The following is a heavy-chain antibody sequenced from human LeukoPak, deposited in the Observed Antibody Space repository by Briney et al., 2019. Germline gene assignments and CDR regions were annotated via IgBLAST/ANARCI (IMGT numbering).Heavy chain of an antibody. CDR3: ATSIAAEIDY. D-gene: IGHD6-6*01. CDR1: GHTFTSYG. J-gene: IGHJ4*02. V-gene: IGHV1-18*01. CDR2: ISAYNGNT. Sequence: GASVKVSCKASGHTFTSYGISWVRQATGQGLEWMGWISAYNGNTNYAQKLQGRVTMTTDTSTSTAYMELRSLRSDDTAVYYCATSIAAEIDYWGQGTLVTVSS.